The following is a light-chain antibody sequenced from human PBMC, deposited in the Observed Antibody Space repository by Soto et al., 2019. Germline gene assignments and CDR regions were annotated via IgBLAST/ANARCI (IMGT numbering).Light chain of an antibody. Sequence: DIVMTQSPLSLPVTPGEPASISCRSSQSLLHSNGYNYLDWYLQKPGQSPQLLIYSGSNRASGVPDRFSVSGSGTDFTLKISRVEAEDVGNYYCMQAVQTPRTFGPGTKLEIK. CDR1: QSLLHSNGYNY. V-gene: IGKV2-28*01. CDR3: MQAVQTPRT. CDR2: SGS. J-gene: IGKJ2*01.